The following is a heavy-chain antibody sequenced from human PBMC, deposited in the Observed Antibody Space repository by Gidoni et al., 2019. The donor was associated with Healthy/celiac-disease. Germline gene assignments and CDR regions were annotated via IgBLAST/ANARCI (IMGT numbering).Heavy chain of an antibody. CDR3: AHMVTIFGVVINNWFDP. V-gene: IGHV2-5*02. D-gene: IGHD3-3*01. CDR2: IYWDDDK. Sequence: QITLKESGPTLVNPTQTLTLTCTFSGFSLRTSGWGVGWIRQPPGKALEWLALIYWDDDKRYSPSLKSRLTITKDTSKNQVVLTMTNMDPVDTATYYWAHMVTIFGVVINNWFDPWGQGTLVTVSS. CDR1: GFSLRTSGWG. J-gene: IGHJ5*02.